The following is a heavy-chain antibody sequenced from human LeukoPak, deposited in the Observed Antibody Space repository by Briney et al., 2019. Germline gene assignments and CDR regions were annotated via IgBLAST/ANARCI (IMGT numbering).Heavy chain of an antibody. J-gene: IGHJ3*02. D-gene: IGHD5-18*01. CDR1: GFTVSSNY. CDR3: AREGGEYSYGPTDAFDI. V-gene: IGHV3-53*04. CDR2: IYSGGST. Sequence: GGSLRLSCAASGFTVSSNYMSWVRQAPGKGLEWVSVIYSGGSTYYADSVKGRFTISRHNSKNTLYLQMNSLRAEDTAVYYCAREGGEYSYGPTDAFDIWGQGTMVTVSS.